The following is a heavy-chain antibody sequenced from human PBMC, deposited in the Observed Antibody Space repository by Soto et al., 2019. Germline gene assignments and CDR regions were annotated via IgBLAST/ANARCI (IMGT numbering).Heavy chain of an antibody. V-gene: IGHV4-34*01. D-gene: IGHD1-1*01. CDR3: ARVRLERRRLYYFDY. CDR2: INHSGST. CDR1: GGSFSGYY. Sequence: QVQLQQWGAGLLKPSETLSLTCAVYGGSFSGYYWSWIRQPPGKGLEWIGEINHSGSTNYNPAPKRRVTISVATSKNQFSLKLSSVTAADTAVYYCARVRLERRRLYYFDYWGQGTLVTVSS. J-gene: IGHJ4*02.